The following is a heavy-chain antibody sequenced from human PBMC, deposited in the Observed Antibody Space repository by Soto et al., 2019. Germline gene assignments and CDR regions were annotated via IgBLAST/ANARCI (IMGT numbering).Heavy chain of an antibody. J-gene: IGHJ6*02. CDR1: SGSISSSNW. Sequence: PSETLSLTCAVSSGSISSSNWWSWVRQPPGKGLEWIGEIYHSGSTNYNPSLKSRVTISVDKSKNQFSLKLSSVTAADTAVYYCARDWSYGGNSYYYYGMDVWGQGTTVTVSS. D-gene: IGHD1-26*01. V-gene: IGHV4-4*02. CDR3: ARDWSYGGNSYYYYGMDV. CDR2: IYHSGST.